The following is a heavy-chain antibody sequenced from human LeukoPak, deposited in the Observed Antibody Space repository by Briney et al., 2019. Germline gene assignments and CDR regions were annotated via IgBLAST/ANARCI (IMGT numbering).Heavy chain of an antibody. CDR2: IIPIFGTA. Sequence: SVKVSCKASGGTFSSYAISWVRQAPGQGLEWMGGIIPIFGTANYAQKFQGRVTIAADKSTSTAYMELSSLRSEDTAVYYCARYSSGWYYFDYWGQGTLVTVSS. CDR3: ARYSSGWYYFDY. V-gene: IGHV1-69*06. CDR1: GGTFSSYA. J-gene: IGHJ4*02. D-gene: IGHD6-19*01.